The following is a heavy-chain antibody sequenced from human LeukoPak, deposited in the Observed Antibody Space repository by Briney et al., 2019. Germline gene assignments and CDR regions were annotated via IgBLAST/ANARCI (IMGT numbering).Heavy chain of an antibody. D-gene: IGHD2-21*01. CDR1: GYIFTSYV. Sequence: ASVKVSCKASGYIFTSYVMHWVRQAPGQRLEWMGWVNTCNGDTKYSQQFQGRVTFIRETSASTVYMDLSSLRSEDTAVYYCARGAVIAHFDYWGQGTLVTVTS. CDR3: ARGAVIAHFDY. CDR2: VNTCNGDT. V-gene: IGHV1-3*04. J-gene: IGHJ4*02.